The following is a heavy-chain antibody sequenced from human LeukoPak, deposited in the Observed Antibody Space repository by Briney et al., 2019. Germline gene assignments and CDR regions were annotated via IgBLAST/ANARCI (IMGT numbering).Heavy chain of an antibody. D-gene: IGHD4-23*01. CDR3: ARGNSDAFDI. Sequence: GGSLRLSCAASGLTFNNYAMTWVRQAPGKGLEWVSAITNSGGSTYYADSVKGRFTISRDNSKNTLYLQVNSLTAEDTAVYYCARGNSDAFDIWGHGTMVTVSS. CDR1: GLTFNNYA. V-gene: IGHV3-23*01. CDR2: ITNSGGST. J-gene: IGHJ3*02.